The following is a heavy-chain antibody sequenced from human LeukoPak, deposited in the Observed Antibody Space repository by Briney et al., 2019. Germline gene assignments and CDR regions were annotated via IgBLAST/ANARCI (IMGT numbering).Heavy chain of an antibody. J-gene: IGHJ4*02. CDR2: ISGSGGST. V-gene: IGHV3-23*01. CDR3: AKDLMITFGGVIVMPLFDY. CDR1: GFTVSSNY. D-gene: IGHD3-16*02. Sequence: GGSLRLSCAASGFTVSSNYMSWVRQAPGKGLEWVSAISGSGGSTYYADSVKGRFTISRDNSKNTLYLQMNSLRAEDTAVYYCAKDLMITFGGVIVMPLFDYWGQGTLVTVSS.